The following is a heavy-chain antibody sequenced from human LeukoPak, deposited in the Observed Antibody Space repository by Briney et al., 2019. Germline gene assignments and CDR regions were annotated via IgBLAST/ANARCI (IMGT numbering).Heavy chain of an antibody. J-gene: IGHJ4*02. CDR1: GFTFSDYY. Sequence: GGSLRLSCAASGFTFSDYYMSWIRQAPGKGLEWVSYISSSGGTIYYADSVKGRFTISRDNAKYSLYLQMNSLRAEDTAVYCCASSGSYGGPVYYFDYWGQGTLVTVSS. V-gene: IGHV3-11*01. CDR2: ISSSGGTI. D-gene: IGHD1-26*01. CDR3: ASSGSYGGPVYYFDY.